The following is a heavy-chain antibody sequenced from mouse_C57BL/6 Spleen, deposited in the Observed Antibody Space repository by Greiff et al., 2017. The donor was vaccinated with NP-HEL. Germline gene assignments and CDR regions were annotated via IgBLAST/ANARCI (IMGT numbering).Heavy chain of an antibody. J-gene: IGHJ3*01. CDR3: ARVDYDETWFAY. CDR2: IDPSDSYT. Sequence: QVQLQQPGAELVMPGASVKLSCKASGYTFTSSWMHWVKQRPGQGLEWIGEIDPSDSYTNYNQKFKGKSTLTVDKSSSTAYMQLSSLTSEDSAVYYCARVDYDETWFAYWGQGTLVTVSA. V-gene: IGHV1-69*01. D-gene: IGHD2-4*01. CDR1: GYTFTSSW.